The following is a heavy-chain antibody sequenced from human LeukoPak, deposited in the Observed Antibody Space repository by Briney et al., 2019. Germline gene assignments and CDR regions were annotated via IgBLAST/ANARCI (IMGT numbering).Heavy chain of an antibody. CDR2: IYYSGST. Sequence: PSETLSLTCTVSGGSISSSGYYWGWIRQPPGKGLEWIGSIYYSGSTYYNPSRKSRVTISVDTSKNQLSLRLSSVTAADTAVDYCASNSYLDYGMDVCGHGTTVTVAS. CDR3: ASNSYLDYGMDV. CDR1: GGSISSSGYY. V-gene: IGHV4-39*01. J-gene: IGHJ6*02. D-gene: IGHD4-23*01.